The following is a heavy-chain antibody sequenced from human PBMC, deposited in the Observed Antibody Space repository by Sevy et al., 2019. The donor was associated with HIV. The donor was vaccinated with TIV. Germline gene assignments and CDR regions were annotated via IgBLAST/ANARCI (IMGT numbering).Heavy chain of an antibody. V-gene: IGHV1-2*06. CDR2: INPSSGGT. Sequence: ASVKDSCKASGYTFTGYYMHWVRQAPGQGLEWMGRINPSSGGTIYAQRFQGRVTMTRDTSISTAYMELSRLRSDDTAVYYCARSTYSSNSGWALDIWGQGTKVTVSS. CDR3: ARSTYSSNSGWALDI. J-gene: IGHJ3*02. D-gene: IGHD6-13*01. CDR1: GYTFTGYY.